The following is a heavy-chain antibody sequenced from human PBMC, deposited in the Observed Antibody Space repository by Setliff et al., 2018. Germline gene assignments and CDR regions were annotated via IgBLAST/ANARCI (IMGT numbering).Heavy chain of an antibody. J-gene: IGHJ4*02. CDR3: ARINFYVSSGYYYAPDY. CDR2: ANNNNFNT. Sequence: VSCKSSGYIFSDYGITWVRQAPGQGLEWMGWANNNNFNTNYAQKFQGRVTMTIDTSTDTVYMELRSLKSDDTALYYCARINFYVSSGYYYAPDYWGQGTLVTVSS. D-gene: IGHD3-22*01. CDR1: GYIFSDYG. V-gene: IGHV1-18*01.